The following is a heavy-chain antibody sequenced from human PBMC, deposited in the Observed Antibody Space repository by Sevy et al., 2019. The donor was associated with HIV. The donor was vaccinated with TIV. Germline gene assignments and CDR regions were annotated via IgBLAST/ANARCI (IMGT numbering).Heavy chain of an antibody. V-gene: IGHV1-2*02. CDR2: INPNSGGT. J-gene: IGHJ4*02. D-gene: IGHD1-7*01. Sequence: ASVKVSCKASGYTFTGYYMHWVRQAPGQGLEWMGWINPNSGGTNYAQKFQGGVTMTRDTSISTAYMELSRLRSDDTAVYYCARVGLELRGFDYWGQGTLVTVSS. CDR1: GYTFTGYY. CDR3: ARVGLELRGFDY.